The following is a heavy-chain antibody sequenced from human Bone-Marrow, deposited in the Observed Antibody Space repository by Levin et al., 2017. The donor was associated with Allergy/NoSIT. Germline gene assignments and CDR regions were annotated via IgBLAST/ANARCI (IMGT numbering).Heavy chain of an antibody. Sequence: PGGSLRLSCAASGFTFSAYSMSWVRQAPGKGLEWVANIQKDGSEKFYVDSVEGRFTISRDNAKTSLFLQLNSLRPEDTAVYYCARDVWGDYGLDVWGQGTTVTVSS. J-gene: IGHJ6*02. V-gene: IGHV3-7*01. CDR3: ARDVWGDYGLDV. CDR2: IQKDGSEK. D-gene: IGHD7-27*01. CDR1: GFTFSAYS.